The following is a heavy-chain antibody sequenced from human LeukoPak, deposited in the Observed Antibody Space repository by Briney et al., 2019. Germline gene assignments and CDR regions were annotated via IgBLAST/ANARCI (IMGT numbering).Heavy chain of an antibody. J-gene: IGHJ3*01. D-gene: IGHD3-22*01. CDR2: IYDGGSA. CDR3: ASLDSSGSDAFDL. Sequence: GGSLRLSCAVSGFTVSSKSMSWVRQAPGKGLEWVSIIYDGGSAYYADSVKGRFTTSRDNSKNTLYLQMNSLRAEDTAVFYCASLDSSGSDAFDLWGQGTMVTVSS. CDR1: GFTVSSKS. V-gene: IGHV3-53*01.